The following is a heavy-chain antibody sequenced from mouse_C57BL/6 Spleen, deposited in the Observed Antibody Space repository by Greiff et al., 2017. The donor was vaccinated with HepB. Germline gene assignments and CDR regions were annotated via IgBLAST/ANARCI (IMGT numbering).Heavy chain of an antibody. J-gene: IGHJ1*03. Sequence: VQLKQSGPELVKPGASVKISCKASGYAFSSSWMNWVKQRPGKGLEWIGRIYPGDGDTNYNGKFKGKATLTADKSSSTAYMQLSSLTSEDSAVYFCAKIYYDLRYWYFDVWGTGTTVTVSS. CDR1: GYAFSSSW. CDR2: IYPGDGDT. D-gene: IGHD2-4*01. CDR3: AKIYYDLRYWYFDV. V-gene: IGHV1-82*01.